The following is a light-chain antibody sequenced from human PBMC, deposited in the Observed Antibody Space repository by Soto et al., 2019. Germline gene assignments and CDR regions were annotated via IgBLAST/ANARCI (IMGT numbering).Light chain of an antibody. J-gene: IGKJ1*01. V-gene: IGKV1-5*03. CDR2: KAS. Sequence: DIQITQSPSTLSASVGDRVTITCRASQSISSWLAWYQQKPGKAPKLLIYKASSLESGVPSTFSGSGSGTEFTLTISTLQPDDFATYYCQQYNSYSWTFGQGTKVDIK. CDR3: QQYNSYSWT. CDR1: QSISSW.